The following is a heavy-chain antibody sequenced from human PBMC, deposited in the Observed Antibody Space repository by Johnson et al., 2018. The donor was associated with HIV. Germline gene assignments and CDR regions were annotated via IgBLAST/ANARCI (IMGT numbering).Heavy chain of an antibody. CDR2: IHYDGSNK. CDR1: AFTFSSYA. J-gene: IGHJ3*02. V-gene: IGHV3-30*02. D-gene: IGHD3-16*01. CDR3: AKEAYYVEAFDI. Sequence: QVQLVESGGGVVQPGGSLRLSCAASAFTFSSYAIHWVHQAPGKGLEWVAFIHYDGSNKYYADSVKGRFTISRDNSKNTLYLQMNSLRAEDTAVYFCAKEAYYVEAFDIWGQGTMVTVSS.